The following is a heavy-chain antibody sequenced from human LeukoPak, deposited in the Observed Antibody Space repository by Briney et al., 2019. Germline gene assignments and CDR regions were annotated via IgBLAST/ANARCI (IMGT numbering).Heavy chain of an antibody. J-gene: IGHJ4*02. CDR3: ARRTFGGVIVLFDY. V-gene: IGHV4-39*01. CDR1: GGSISSSSYY. Sequence: PSETLSLTCTVSGGSISSSSYYWGWIRQPPGKGLEWIGSIYYSGSTYYNPSLKSRVTISVDTSKDQFSLKLSSVTAADTAVYYCARRTFGGVIVLFDYWGQGTVVTLSS. D-gene: IGHD3-16*02. CDR2: IYYSGST.